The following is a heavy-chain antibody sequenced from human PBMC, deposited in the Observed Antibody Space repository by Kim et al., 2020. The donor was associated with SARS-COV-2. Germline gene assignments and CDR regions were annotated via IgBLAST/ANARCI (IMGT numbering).Heavy chain of an antibody. Sequence: YYADSVKGRFTISRDNSKNTLYLQMNSLRAEDTAIYYCARSRNYYYSMDVWGKGTTVTVSS. J-gene: IGHJ6*03. CDR3: ARSRNYYYSMDV. V-gene: IGHV3-33*01.